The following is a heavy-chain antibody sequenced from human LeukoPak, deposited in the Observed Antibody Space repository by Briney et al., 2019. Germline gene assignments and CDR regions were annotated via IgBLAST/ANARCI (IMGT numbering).Heavy chain of an antibody. CDR1: GFTFSSYG. D-gene: IGHD3-10*01. Sequence: PGRSLRLSCAVSGFTFSSYGMHWVRQAPGKGLEWVAVIWYDGSNKYYADSVKGRFTISRDNSKNTLYLQMNSLRAEDTAVYYCARASPVYGSGSPYFDYWGQGTLVTVSS. CDR3: ARASPVYGSGSPYFDY. J-gene: IGHJ4*02. V-gene: IGHV3-33*01. CDR2: IWYDGSNK.